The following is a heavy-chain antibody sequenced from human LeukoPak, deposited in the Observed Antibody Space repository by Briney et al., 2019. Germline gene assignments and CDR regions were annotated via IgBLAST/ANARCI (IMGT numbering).Heavy chain of an antibody. D-gene: IGHD6-19*01. V-gene: IGHV3-30-3*02. CDR1: GFTFSSYA. Sequence: GGSLRLSCAASGFTFSSYAMHWVRQAPGKGLEWVAVISYDGSNKYYADSVKGRFTISRDNSKNTLYLQMNSLRAEDTAVYYCAKRRSSAWYGVFDYWGQGTLVTVSS. CDR2: ISYDGSNK. J-gene: IGHJ4*02. CDR3: AKRRSSAWYGVFDY.